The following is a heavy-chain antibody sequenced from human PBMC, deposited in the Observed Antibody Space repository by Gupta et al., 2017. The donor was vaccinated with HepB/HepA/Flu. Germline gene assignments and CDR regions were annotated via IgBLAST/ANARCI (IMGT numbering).Heavy chain of an antibody. CDR2: INPNSGGT. Sequence: QVQLVQSGAEVKKPGASVKVSCKASGYTFTGYYMHWVRQAPGQGLEWMGWINPNSGGTNYAQKFKGRGTMTRDTSISTAYMERSRLRSDETAVYYCARGPLSYGSGSTDYYYYMDVWGKGTTVTVSS. D-gene: IGHD3-10*01. J-gene: IGHJ6*03. V-gene: IGHV1-2*02. CDR3: ARGPLSYGSGSTDYYYYMDV. CDR1: GYTFTGYY.